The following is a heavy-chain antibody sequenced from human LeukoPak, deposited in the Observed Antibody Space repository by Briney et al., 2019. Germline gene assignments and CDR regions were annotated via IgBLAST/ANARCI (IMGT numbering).Heavy chain of an antibody. CDR3: AKDSRFSYSGSYSDY. CDR1: GITFSRHG. V-gene: IGHV3-30*18. CDR2: IADDGGVK. D-gene: IGHD1-26*01. J-gene: IGHJ4*02. Sequence: GRSLRLSCVASGITFSRHGMDWVRQAPGKGLEWVAVIADDGGVKQYADSVKGRFTISRDNSKNTLYLQMNSLRAEDTAVYYCAKDSRFSYSGSYSDYWGQGTLVTVSS.